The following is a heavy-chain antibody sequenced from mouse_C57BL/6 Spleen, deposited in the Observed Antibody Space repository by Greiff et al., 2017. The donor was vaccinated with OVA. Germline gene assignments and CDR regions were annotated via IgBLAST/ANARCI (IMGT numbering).Heavy chain of an antibody. J-gene: IGHJ4*01. CDR1: GYTFTSYG. CDR2: IHPNSGST. Sequence: QVQLQQPGAELVKPGASVKLSCKASGYTFTSYGMHWVKQRPGQGLEWIGMIHPNSGSTNYNEKFKSKATLTVDKSTRTAYMQLSSLTSEDSAVYYCTGCDHYYGSTYAMDYWGQGTSVTVSS. CDR3: TGCDHYYGSTYAMDY. D-gene: IGHD1-1*01. V-gene: IGHV1-64*01.